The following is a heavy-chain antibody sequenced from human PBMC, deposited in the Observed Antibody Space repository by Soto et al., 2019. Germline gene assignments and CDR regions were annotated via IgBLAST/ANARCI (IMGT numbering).Heavy chain of an antibody. V-gene: IGHV1-18*01. CDR1: GYSFTSYV. CDR2: IRVYNGHT. Sequence: QVELVQSGGEVKKPGASVKVSCKASGYSFTSYVITWVRQAPGEGLEWMGWIRVYNGHTTYSQKFQDRVIMTTDTSASIAYMELRSLTSADTAVYYCAGADYDSWIAYYTGPAYWGQGTLVTVSS. J-gene: IGHJ4*02. CDR3: AGADYDSWIAYYTGPAY. D-gene: IGHD3-3*01.